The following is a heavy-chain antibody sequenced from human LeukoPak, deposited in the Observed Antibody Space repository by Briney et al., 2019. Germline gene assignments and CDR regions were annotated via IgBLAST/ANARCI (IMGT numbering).Heavy chain of an antibody. CDR2: IYYSGST. J-gene: IGHJ4*02. CDR3: ARDRTYLCRVTHYYFDS. CDR1: GGSISSGGYY. D-gene: IGHD2-8*02. Sequence: SETLSLTCTVSGGSISSGGYYWSWIRQHPGKGLEWIGYIYYSGSTYYNPSLKSRVTISVDTSKNQFSLKLSSVTAADTAVYYCARDRTYLCRVTHYYFDSWGQGTLVTVSS. V-gene: IGHV4-31*03.